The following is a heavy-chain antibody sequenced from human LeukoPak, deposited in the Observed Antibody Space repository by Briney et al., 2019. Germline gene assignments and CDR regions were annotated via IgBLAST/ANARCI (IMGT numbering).Heavy chain of an antibody. V-gene: IGHV3-48*03. CDR2: ISRSGSTI. CDR1: GFTFSSYE. CDR3: ARVDCSSTSCMGGNWFDP. Sequence: GGSLRLSCAASGFTFSSYEMNWVRQAPGKGLEWVSYISRSGSTIYYADSVKGRFTISRDNAKNSLYLQMNSLRAEDTAVYYCARVDCSSTSCMGGNWFDPWGQGTLVTVSS. D-gene: IGHD2-2*01. J-gene: IGHJ5*02.